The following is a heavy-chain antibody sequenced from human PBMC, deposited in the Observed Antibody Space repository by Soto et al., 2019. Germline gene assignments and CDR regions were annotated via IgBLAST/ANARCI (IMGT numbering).Heavy chain of an antibody. CDR3: ASFYCSGGSCYFDY. D-gene: IGHD2-15*01. J-gene: IGHJ4*02. CDR2: IYYSGST. V-gene: IGHV4-59*01. CDR1: GGSISSYY. Sequence: SETLSLTCTVSGGSISSYYWSWIRQPPGKGLEWIGYIYYSGSTNYNPSLKSRVTISVDTSKNQFSLKLGSVTAADTAVYYCASFYCSGGSCYFDYWGQGTLVTVSS.